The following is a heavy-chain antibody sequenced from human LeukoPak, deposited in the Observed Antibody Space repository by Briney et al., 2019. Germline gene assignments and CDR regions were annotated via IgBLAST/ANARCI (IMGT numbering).Heavy chain of an antibody. CDR1: GFTFSSYS. CDR3: ARGATLGLFDY. J-gene: IGHJ4*02. D-gene: IGHD5-12*01. V-gene: IGHV3-21*01. CDR2: ISSSSSYI. Sequence: GGSLRLSCAASGFTFSSYSMNWVRQAPGKGLEWVSFISSSSSYIYYADSVKGRFTISRDNAKNSLYLQMNSLRAEDTAVYYCARGATLGLFDYWGQGTLVTVSS.